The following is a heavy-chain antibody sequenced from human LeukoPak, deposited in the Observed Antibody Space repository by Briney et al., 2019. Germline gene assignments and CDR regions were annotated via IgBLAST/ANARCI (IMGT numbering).Heavy chain of an antibody. CDR2: ISYDGSNK. J-gene: IGHJ3*02. CDR3: ARGRGRAVAAYSAFDI. CDR1: GFTFSSYA. D-gene: IGHD6-19*01. Sequence: PGRSLRLSCAASGFTFSSYAMHWVRQAPGKGLEWVAVISYDGSNKYYADSVKGRFTISRDNSKNTLYLQMNSLRAGDTAVYYCARGRGRAVAAYSAFDIWGEGTMVTVSS. V-gene: IGHV3-30-3*01.